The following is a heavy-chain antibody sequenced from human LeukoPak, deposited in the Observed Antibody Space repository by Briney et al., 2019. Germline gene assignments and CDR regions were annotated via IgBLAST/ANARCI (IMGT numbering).Heavy chain of an antibody. V-gene: IGHV1-18*01. D-gene: IGHD2-15*01. CDR2: ISAYNGNT. CDR3: AITLVVVAATSTPHYFDY. CDR1: GYTFTSYG. Sequence: GASVKLSCKASGYTFTSYGISWVRQAPGQGLEWMGWISAYNGNTNYAQKLQGRVTMTTDTSTSTAYMELKSLRSDDTAVYYCAITLVVVAATSTPHYFDYWGQGTLVTVSS. J-gene: IGHJ4*02.